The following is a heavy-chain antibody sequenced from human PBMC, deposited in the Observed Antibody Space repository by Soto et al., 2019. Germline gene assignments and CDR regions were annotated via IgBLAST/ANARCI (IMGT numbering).Heavy chain of an antibody. Sequence: QVQLVQSGAEVKKPGASVKVSCKASGYTFTSYGISWVRQAPGQGLEWMGWISAYNGNTNYAQKLQGRGTMTTYTSXSXXXXXLRXLRSDDTAVYYCARESPPADYWGQGTLVTVSS. V-gene: IGHV1-18*01. CDR3: ARESPPADY. CDR2: ISAYNGNT. CDR1: GYTFTSYG. J-gene: IGHJ4*02.